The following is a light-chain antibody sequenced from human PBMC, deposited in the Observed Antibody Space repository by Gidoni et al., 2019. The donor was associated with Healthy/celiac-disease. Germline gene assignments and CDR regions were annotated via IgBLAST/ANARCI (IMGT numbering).Light chain of an antibody. Sequence: DSQMTQSPSSLSASVGDRVTITCQASQYISNYLNWYQQKPGKDPKLLIYDASNLETGVPSRFSGSGSGTDFTFTISSLQPEDIATYYCQQYDNLPITFXQXTRLEIK. CDR3: QQYDNLPIT. V-gene: IGKV1-33*01. CDR2: DAS. CDR1: QYISNY. J-gene: IGKJ5*01.